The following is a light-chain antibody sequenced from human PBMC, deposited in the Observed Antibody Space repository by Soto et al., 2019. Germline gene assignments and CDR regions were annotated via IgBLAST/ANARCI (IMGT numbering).Light chain of an antibody. CDR2: DDS. Sequence: SYELTQPPSVSVAPGQTARITCGGTNIGSKSVHWYQQKPGQAPVLVVYDDSDRPSGIPERFSGSNSGNTATLTISRVEAGDEADYYCQVWDSSSDPSFGTGTKVTVL. CDR3: QVWDSSSDPS. V-gene: IGLV3-21*02. J-gene: IGLJ1*01. CDR1: NIGSKS.